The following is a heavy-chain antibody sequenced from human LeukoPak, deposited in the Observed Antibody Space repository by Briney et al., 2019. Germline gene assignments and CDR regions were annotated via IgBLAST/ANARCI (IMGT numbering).Heavy chain of an antibody. CDR2: IYYSGST. D-gene: IGHD3-9*01. J-gene: IGHJ3*02. V-gene: IGHV4-31*03. Sequence: SQTLSLTCTVSGGSISSGGYYWSWIRQHPGKGLEWIGYIYYSGSTYYNPSLKSRVTISVDTSKNQFSLKLSSVTAADTAVYYCARETRVDTLDDAFDIWGQGTTVTVSS. CDR3: ARETRVDTLDDAFDI. CDR1: GGSISSGGYY.